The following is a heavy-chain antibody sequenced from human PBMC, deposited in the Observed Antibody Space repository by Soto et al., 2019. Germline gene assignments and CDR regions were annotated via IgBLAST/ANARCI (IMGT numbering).Heavy chain of an antibody. CDR3: ARDHKICSNGVCYRWFDP. D-gene: IGHD2-8*01. Sequence: GGSLRLSCAASGFTFSDYSMNWVRQAPGKGLEWISYITPTGNFIFYADSLEGRFTISRDNAKNSLYLQMNNLRDEDTAVYYCARDHKICSNGVCYRWFDPWGQGTLVTVSS. J-gene: IGHJ5*02. CDR2: ITPTGNFI. CDR1: GFTFSDYS. V-gene: IGHV3-48*02.